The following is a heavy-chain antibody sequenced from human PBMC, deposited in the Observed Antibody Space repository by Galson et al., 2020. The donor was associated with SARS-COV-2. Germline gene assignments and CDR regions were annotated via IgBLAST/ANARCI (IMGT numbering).Heavy chain of an antibody. CDR1: GFTLRTYW. V-gene: IGHV3-7*01. CDR2: IHQDGSEK. D-gene: IGHD3-9*01. J-gene: IGHJ3*02. CDR3: ARPSSDYDWGGAFDI. Sequence: GESLKISCAASGFTLRTYWMTWVRQAPGKGLEWVANIHQDGSEKYYVDSVKDRFTISRDNAKNSLNLQMNSLRVEDTAVYYCARPSSDYDWGGAFDIWGPGTMVTVSS.